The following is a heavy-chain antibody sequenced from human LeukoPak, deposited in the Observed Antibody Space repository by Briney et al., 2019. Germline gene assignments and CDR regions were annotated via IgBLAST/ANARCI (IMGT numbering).Heavy chain of an antibody. CDR2: MNPNSGNT. CDR3: ARGPYSSSWYRPYYYYGMDV. CDR1: GYTFTSYD. V-gene: IGHV1-8*01. J-gene: IGHJ6*02. Sequence: VASVKVSCKASGYTFTSYDINWVRQATGQGLEWMGWMNPNSGNTGYAQKFQGRVTMTRNTSISTAYMELSSLRSEDTAVYYCARGPYSSSWYRPYYYYGMDVWGQGTTVTVSS. D-gene: IGHD6-13*01.